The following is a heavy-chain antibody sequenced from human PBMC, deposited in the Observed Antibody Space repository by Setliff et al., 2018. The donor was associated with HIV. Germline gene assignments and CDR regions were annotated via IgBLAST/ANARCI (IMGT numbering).Heavy chain of an antibody. CDR1: GYSISSGYY. CDR3: ARHSEGSFYNFWSGDYYYYGMDV. CDR2: IYHSGST. D-gene: IGHD3-3*01. V-gene: IGHV4-38-2*01. J-gene: IGHJ6*02. Sequence: SETLSLTCAVSGYSISSGYYWGWIRQPPGKGLEWIGSIYHSGSTYYNPSLKSRVTISVDTSKNQFSLKLSSVTAADTAVYYCARHSEGSFYNFWSGDYYYYGMDVWGQGTTVTVSS.